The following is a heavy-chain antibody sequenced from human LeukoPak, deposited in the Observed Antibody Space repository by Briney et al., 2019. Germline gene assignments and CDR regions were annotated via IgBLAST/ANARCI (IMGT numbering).Heavy chain of an antibody. CDR1: GFTFSSYG. J-gene: IGHJ6*02. Sequence: GGSLRLSCAASGFTFSSYGMHWVRQAPGKGLEWVAVISYDGSNKYYADSVKGRFTISRDNSKNTLHLQMNSLRAEDTAVYYCAKDRALYCSSTSCDDSYGMDVWGQGTTVTVSS. D-gene: IGHD2-2*01. V-gene: IGHV3-30*18. CDR2: ISYDGSNK. CDR3: AKDRALYCSSTSCDDSYGMDV.